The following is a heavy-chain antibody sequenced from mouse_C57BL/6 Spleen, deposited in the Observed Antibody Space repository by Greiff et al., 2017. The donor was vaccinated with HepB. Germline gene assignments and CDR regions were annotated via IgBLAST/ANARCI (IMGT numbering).Heavy chain of an antibody. V-gene: IGHV1-82*01. D-gene: IGHD2-4*01. CDR3: ARSADDSWFAY. CDR2: IYPGDGDT. CDR1: GYAFSSSW. J-gene: IGHJ3*01. Sequence: VQLQESGPELVKPGASVKISCKASGYAFSSSWMNWVKQRPGKGLEWIGRIYPGDGDTNYNGKFKGKATLTADKSSSTAYMQLSSLTSEDSAVYFCARSADDSWFAYWGQGTLVTVSA.